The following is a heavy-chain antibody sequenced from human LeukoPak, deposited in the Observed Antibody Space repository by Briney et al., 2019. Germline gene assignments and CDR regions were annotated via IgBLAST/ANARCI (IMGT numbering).Heavy chain of an antibody. D-gene: IGHD6-19*01. CDR2: IYYSGST. V-gene: IGHV4-39*07. CDR3: ARHMDAQIAVAGAWFDP. J-gene: IGHJ5*02. CDR1: GGSISSSSYY. Sequence: SETLSLTCTVSGGSISSSSYYWGWIRQPPGKGLEWIGSIYYSGSTYYNPSLKSRVTISVDTSKNQFSLKLSSVTAADTAMYYCARHMDAQIAVAGAWFDPWGQGTLVTVSS.